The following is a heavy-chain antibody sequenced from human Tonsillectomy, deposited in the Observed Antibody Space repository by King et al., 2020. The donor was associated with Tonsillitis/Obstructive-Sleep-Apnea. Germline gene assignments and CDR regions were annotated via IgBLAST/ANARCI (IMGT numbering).Heavy chain of an antibody. D-gene: IGHD1-26*01. CDR1: GYTFTSYG. Sequence: HVQLVQSGAEVKKPGASVKVSCKASGYTFTSYGIIWVRQAPGQGLEWMGWISADNGDTDYAEKLQGRITITTDTSTTTAYMALSSLTSDDTAVYYCARVSAFAWELVPVDPWGQGTLVTVSS. V-gene: IGHV1-18*01. CDR2: ISADNGDT. J-gene: IGHJ5*02. CDR3: ARVSAFAWELVPVDP.